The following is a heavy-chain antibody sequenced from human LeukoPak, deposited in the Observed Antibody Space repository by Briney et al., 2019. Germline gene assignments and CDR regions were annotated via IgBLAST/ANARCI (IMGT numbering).Heavy chain of an antibody. CDR3: AELGITMIGGV. J-gene: IGHJ6*04. CDR2: ISYDGFNK. V-gene: IGHV3-30*04. Sequence: PGGSLRLSCAASRFTFSSYAMHWVRQAPGKGLEWVAVISYDGFNKYYADSVKGRFTISRDNAKNSLYLQMNSLRAEDTAVYYCAELGITMIGGVWGKGTTVTISS. D-gene: IGHD3-10*02. CDR1: RFTFSSYA.